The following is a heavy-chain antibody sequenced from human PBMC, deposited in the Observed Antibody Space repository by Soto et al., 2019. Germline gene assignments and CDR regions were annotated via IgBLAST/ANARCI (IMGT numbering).Heavy chain of an antibody. CDR3: AKNLAEITIFGVVITPVDY. J-gene: IGHJ4*02. CDR2: ISGSGGST. Sequence: GGSLRLSCAASGFTFSSYAMSWVRQAPGKGLEWVSAISGSGGSTYYADSVKGRFTISRDNSKNTLYLQMNSLRAEDTAVYYCAKNLAEITIFGVVITPVDYWGQGTLVTVSS. CDR1: GFTFSSYA. V-gene: IGHV3-23*01. D-gene: IGHD3-3*01.